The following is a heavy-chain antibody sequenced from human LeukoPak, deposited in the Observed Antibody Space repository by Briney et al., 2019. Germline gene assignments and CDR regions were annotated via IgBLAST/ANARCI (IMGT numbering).Heavy chain of an antibody. D-gene: IGHD3-3*01. Sequence: GASVKVSCKASGGTFSSYAISWVRQAPGQGLEWMGRIIPIFVTANYAQKFQGRVTITTDEPTSTAYMELSSLRSEDTAVYYCARDLRHDFWSGYYSDYWGQGTLVTVSS. CDR1: GGTFSSYA. CDR2: IIPIFVTA. CDR3: ARDLRHDFWSGYYSDY. V-gene: IGHV1-69*05. J-gene: IGHJ4*02.